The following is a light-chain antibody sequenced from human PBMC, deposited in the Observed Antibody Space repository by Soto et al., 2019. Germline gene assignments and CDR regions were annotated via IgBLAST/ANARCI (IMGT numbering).Light chain of an antibody. J-gene: IGLJ2*01. CDR3: ATWDSSLSAVV. V-gene: IGLV1-44*01. CDR2: SNN. Sequence: QSVLTQPPSASATPGQRVTISCSGSSSNIGSNNVNWYQQLPGTAPKLLIHSNNQRPSGVPDRFSASKSGTSATLGITGLQTGDEADYYCATWDSSLSAVVVGGGTKLTVL. CDR1: SSNIGSNN.